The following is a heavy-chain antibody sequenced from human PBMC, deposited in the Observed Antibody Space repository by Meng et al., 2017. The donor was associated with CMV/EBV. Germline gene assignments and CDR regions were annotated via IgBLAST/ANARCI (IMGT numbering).Heavy chain of an antibody. CDR1: YA. J-gene: IGHJ6*02. Sequence: YAISWGRQATGQGLEWMGGIIPIFGTANYAQKFQGRVTITADESTSTAYMELSSLRSEDTAVYYCARGPYITMIVVVTARYYGMDVWGQGTMVTVSS. V-gene: IGHV1-69*01. CDR3: ARGPYITMIVVVTARYYGMDV. D-gene: IGHD3-22*01. CDR2: IIPIFGTA.